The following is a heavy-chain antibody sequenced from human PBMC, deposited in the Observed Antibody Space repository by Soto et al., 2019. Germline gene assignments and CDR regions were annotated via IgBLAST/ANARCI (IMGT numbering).Heavy chain of an antibody. Sequence: PGGSLSLSCVASGCTRSGYAMDWVRQAPGKGLEYVSGISSNGVGTYYANSVQGRFAISRDNSKNTVYLQMGSLRPEDMAVYYCARRARPDFYYMDVWGKGTTVTVSS. D-gene: IGHD6-6*01. J-gene: IGHJ6*03. CDR2: ISSNGVGT. V-gene: IGHV3-64*01. CDR1: GCTRSGYA. CDR3: ARRARPDFYYMDV.